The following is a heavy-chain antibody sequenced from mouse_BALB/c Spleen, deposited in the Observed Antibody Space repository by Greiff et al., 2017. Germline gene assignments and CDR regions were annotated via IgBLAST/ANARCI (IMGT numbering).Heavy chain of an antibody. D-gene: IGHD2-12*01. CDR3: ARLRGYAMDY. J-gene: IGHJ4*01. CDR2: ISYSGST. CDR1: GYSITSDYA. V-gene: IGHV3-2*02. Sequence: EVQLQQSGPGLVKPSQSLSLTCTITGYSITSDYAWNWIRQFPGNKLEWMGYISYSGSTSYNPSLKSRISITRDTSKNQFFLQLNSVTTEDTATYYCARLRGYAMDYWGQGTSVTVSS.